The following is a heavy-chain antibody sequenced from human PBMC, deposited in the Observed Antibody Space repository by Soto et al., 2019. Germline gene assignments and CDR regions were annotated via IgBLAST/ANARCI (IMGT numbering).Heavy chain of an antibody. Sequence: QVQLVQSGAEVKKPGASVKVSCKASGYTFSRYVMHWVRQAPGQRLEWMGWINAGNGYTNHSQKFQGRVTITRDTSASTAYMELSSLRSEDTAVYYCARDRFYYGSGSLYWYFDLWGRGTLVTVSS. CDR2: INAGNGYT. V-gene: IGHV1-3*01. D-gene: IGHD3-10*01. CDR3: ARDRFYYGSGSLYWYFDL. CDR1: GYTFSRYV. J-gene: IGHJ2*01.